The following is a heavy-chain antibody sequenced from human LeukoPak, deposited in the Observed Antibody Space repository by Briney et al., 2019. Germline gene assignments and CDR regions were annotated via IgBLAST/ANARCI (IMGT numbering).Heavy chain of an antibody. CDR1: GFTFSTYR. J-gene: IGHJ4*02. D-gene: IGHD2-2*01. CDR3: ARDPQLLSYFDY. CDR2: IKQDGSEK. Sequence: GGSLRLSCAASGFTFSTYRMSWVRQAPGKGLEWVANIKQDGSEKYYVDSVKGRFTISRDNAKNSLYLQMNSLRAEDTAVYYCARDPQLLSYFDYWGQGTLVTVSS. V-gene: IGHV3-7*01.